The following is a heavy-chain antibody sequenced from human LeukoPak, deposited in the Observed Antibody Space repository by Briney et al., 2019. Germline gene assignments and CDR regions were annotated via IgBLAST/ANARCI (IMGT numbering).Heavy chain of an antibody. CDR2: IFSTGGT. CDR3: ARRSRDGYILDC. CDR1: GGSITSSY. D-gene: IGHD5-24*01. J-gene: IGHJ4*02. V-gene: IGHV4-4*09. Sequence: SETLSLTCTDPGGSITSSYWSWIRQPPGKGLEWIGYIFSTGGTPYNPSLKSPVSISLDTSKNPLSLNLSTVTAPGTPPYNTARRSRDGYILDCWGLGTLVTVSS.